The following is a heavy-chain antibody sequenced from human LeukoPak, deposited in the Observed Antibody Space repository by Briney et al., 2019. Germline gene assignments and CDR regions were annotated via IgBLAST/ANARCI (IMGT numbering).Heavy chain of an antibody. J-gene: IGHJ4*02. V-gene: IGHV3-66*01. CDR2: INSGGDT. CDR1: GFTVSNNY. Sequence: GGSLRLSCAASGFTVSNNYMHWVRQAPGKGLEWVSLINSGGDTHSADSVKGRFTISRDNSQTTLYLQMSSLRVEAPAVYYCARGDGFMIRDSGQGTLVTVSS. CDR3: ARGDGFMIRD. D-gene: IGHD3-10*01.